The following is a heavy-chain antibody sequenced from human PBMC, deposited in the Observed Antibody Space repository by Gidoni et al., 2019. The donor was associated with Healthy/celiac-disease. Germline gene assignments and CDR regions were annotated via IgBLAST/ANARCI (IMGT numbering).Heavy chain of an antibody. CDR2: IRYDGSNK. J-gene: IGHJ4*02. Sequence: VQLGESGGGGVQPGGSLRLSCAASGLTFSGDGMHWVRQAPGKGLEWVAFIRYDGSNKYYADSVKGRFTISRDNSTHTLYLQMHSLRAEDTAVYYSAKEEWEVGATAYWGQGTLVTVSS. CDR3: AKEEWEVGATAY. CDR1: GLTFSGDG. V-gene: IGHV3-30*02. D-gene: IGHD1-26*01.